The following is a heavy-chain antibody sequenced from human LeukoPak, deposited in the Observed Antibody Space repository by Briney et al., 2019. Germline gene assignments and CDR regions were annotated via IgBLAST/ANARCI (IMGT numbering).Heavy chain of an antibody. V-gene: IGHV5-51*04. J-gene: IGHJ4*02. D-gene: IGHD1/OR15-1a*01. CDR2: IYPSDSDT. CDR3: ATSESQTKFDY. Sequence: GESLKISCKGSGYSFTSYWIGWVRQMPGKGLEWMGIIYPSDSDTRYSPSFQGQVTISADKPINTAYLQWSSLKASDTAMYYCATSESQTKFDYWGQGTLVTASS. CDR1: GYSFTSYW.